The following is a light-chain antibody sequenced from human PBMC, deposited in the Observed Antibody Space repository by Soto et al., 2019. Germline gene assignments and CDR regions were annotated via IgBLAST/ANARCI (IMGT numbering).Light chain of an antibody. CDR1: QSVSNY. CDR3: QQRSNWPL. CDR2: DTS. V-gene: IGKV3-11*01. Sequence: EIVLTQSPATLSLSPGERATLSCRASQSVSNYLAWYQQKPGQAPRLLIYDTSNRATGIPARFSGSGSGTDFTLTISSLEPEDFAVYYYQQRSNWPLFGGGTKVEIK. J-gene: IGKJ4*01.